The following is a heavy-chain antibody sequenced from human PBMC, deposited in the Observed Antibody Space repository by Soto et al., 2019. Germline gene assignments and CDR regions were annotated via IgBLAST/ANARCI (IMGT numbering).Heavy chain of an antibody. V-gene: IGHV3-21*01. Sequence: GGSLRLSCAASGFTFRSFTMNWVRQAQGKGLEWVSTISSNSAYIYYTDALRGRFTISRDNAKNSLHLQMNRLRAEDTAVYYCTRDASRDSSARGWFDPWGPGTLVTVSS. J-gene: IGHJ5*02. D-gene: IGHD6-13*01. CDR3: TRDASRDSSARGWFDP. CDR1: GFTFRSFT. CDR2: ISSNSAYI.